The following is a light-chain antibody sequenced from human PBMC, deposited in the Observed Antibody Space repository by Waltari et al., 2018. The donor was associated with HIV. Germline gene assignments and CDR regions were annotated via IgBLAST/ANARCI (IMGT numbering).Light chain of an antibody. CDR2: GNN. J-gene: IGLJ3*02. CDR3: QSYDSSLSGSWV. CDR1: SSNIGAGYD. V-gene: IGLV1-40*01. Sequence: QSVLPQPPSVSGAPGQRVTFSCTGSSSNIGAGYDVHWYKQLPGTAPKLLIYGNNNRPSGVPDRFSGSKSGTSASLAITGLHAEDEADYYCQSYDSSLSGSWVFGGGTKLTVL.